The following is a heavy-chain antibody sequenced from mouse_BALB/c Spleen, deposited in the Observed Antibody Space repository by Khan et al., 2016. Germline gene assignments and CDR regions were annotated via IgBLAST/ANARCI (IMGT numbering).Heavy chain of an antibody. Sequence: QVQLQQSGAELVRPGSSVKISCNASGYAFSSYWMNWVKQRPGQGLEWIGQIYPGDGATYYNGQFKGKAILTADKSSSTSYMQISSLTSEDAVVYCCTRGTTSEDYWGRDTTLTISS. CDR3: TRGTTSEDY. CDR2: IYPGDGAT. V-gene: IGHV1-80*01. CDR1: GYAFSSYW. D-gene: IGHD1-1*01. J-gene: IGHJ2*01.